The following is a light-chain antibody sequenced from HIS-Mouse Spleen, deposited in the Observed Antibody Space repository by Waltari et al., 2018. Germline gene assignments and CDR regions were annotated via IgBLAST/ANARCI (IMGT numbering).Light chain of an antibody. V-gene: IGLV1-44*01. Sequence: QSVLTQPPSASGTPAQRVTISCSGSSSNIGSNTVTWYQPLPGTAPKLLIYSNNQRPSGVPDRFSGSKSGTSASLAISGLQSEDEADYYCAAWDDSLNGWVFGGGTKLTVL. J-gene: IGLJ3*02. CDR1: SSNIGSNT. CDR3: AAWDDSLNGWV. CDR2: SNN.